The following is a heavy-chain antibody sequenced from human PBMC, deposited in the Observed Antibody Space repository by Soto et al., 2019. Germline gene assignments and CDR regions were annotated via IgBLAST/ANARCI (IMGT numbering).Heavy chain of an antibody. D-gene: IGHD6-13*01. CDR3: ARLQAAAGDNDLTFDY. Sequence: EVQLVQSGAEVKKPGESLRISCKGSGYSFTSYWISWVRQMPGKGLEWMGRIDPSDGYTNYSPSFQSHVTISADKSISTASLQWSSLKASDTAMYYCARLQAAAGDNDLTFDYWGQGTLVTVSS. CDR1: GYSFTSYW. CDR2: IDPSDGYT. J-gene: IGHJ4*02. V-gene: IGHV5-10-1*01.